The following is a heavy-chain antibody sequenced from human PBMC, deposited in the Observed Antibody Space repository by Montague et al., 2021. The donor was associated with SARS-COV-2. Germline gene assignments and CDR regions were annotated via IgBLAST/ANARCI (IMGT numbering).Heavy chain of an antibody. CDR2: IYYDGRT. J-gene: IGHJ6*02. CDR1: GGSIGKSSYY. Sequence: SETLSLTCTVSGGSIGKSSYYWGWIRQPPGKGLEWIGNIYYDGRTSYNPSLRSRISVSVDTSKNDFSLNVRAVTAADTAVYYCARVEVWHGVDVWGQGTTVTVSS. V-gene: IGHV4-39*02. D-gene: IGHD3-16*01. CDR3: ARVEVWHGVDV.